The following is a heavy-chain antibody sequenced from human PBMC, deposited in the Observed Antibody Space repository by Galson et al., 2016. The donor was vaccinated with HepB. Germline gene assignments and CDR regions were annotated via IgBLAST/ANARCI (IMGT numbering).Heavy chain of an antibody. Sequence: SLRLSCAASGFTFIHFVMHWVRQAPGKGLEYISAISGDGDVAYYADSMKGRFTVSRDNSKNTLYLQMTSLRDDDTAVYHCVRDVGGFAHWGQGTLVTVSS. D-gene: IGHD3-16*01. CDR1: GFTFIHFV. CDR2: ISGDGDVA. CDR3: VRDVGGFAH. J-gene: IGHJ4*02. V-gene: IGHV3-64D*06.